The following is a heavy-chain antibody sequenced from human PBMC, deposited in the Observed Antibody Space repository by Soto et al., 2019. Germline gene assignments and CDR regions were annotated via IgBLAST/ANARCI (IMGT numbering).Heavy chain of an antibody. D-gene: IGHD6-13*01. CDR1: GGSISSYF. J-gene: IGHJ4*02. CDR2: VYYTGTT. V-gene: IGHV4-59*01. CDR3: ARDLAAVPRAFDY. Sequence: SDTLSLTCTVSGGSISSYFYIWFRQPPGRGLEWIGSVYYTGTTDYNPSLKSRVTISVDTSKTQFSLNLRSVTAADTAVYYCARDLAAVPRAFDYWGRGTLVTVSS.